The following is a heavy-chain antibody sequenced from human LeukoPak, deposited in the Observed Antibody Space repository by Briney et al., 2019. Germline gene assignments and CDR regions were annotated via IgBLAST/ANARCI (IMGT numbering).Heavy chain of an antibody. V-gene: IGHV3-48*04. CDR1: GFTFSSYS. CDR2: ISSSSSTI. D-gene: IGHD6-25*01. J-gene: IGHJ4*02. Sequence: GGSLRLSCAASGFTFSSYSMNWVRQAPGKGLEWVSYISSSSSTIYYADSVKGRFTISRDNAKNSLYLQMNSLRAEDTAVYYCARTLEIHATSSNMDSGLDYWGQGTLVTVSS. CDR3: ARTLEIHATSSNMDSGLDY.